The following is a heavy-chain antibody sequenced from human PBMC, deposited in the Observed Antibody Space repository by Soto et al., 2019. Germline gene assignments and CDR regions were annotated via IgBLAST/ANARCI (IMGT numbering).Heavy chain of an antibody. J-gene: IGHJ6*02. V-gene: IGHV4-39*01. Sequence: SETLSLTCTVSGGSISSSGYYWGRTRQPPGKGLEWIGSIYYSGTTYYDPSLKSRVTMSVDTSKNQFSLKLSSMTAADTAVYYCARHLRQGQVVKGMDVWGQGTTVTVSS. D-gene: IGHD2-21*01. CDR2: IYYSGTT. CDR3: ARHLRQGQVVKGMDV. CDR1: GGSISSSGYY.